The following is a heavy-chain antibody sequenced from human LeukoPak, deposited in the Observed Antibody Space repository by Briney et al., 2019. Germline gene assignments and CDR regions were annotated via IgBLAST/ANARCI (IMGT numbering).Heavy chain of an antibody. J-gene: IGHJ4*02. V-gene: IGHV3-64*01. CDR1: GFTFSSYS. CDR3: ARVDSGSGCDS. D-gene: IGHD6-19*01. Sequence: GGSLRLSCAVSGFTFSSYSMHWVRQAPGKGLEFVSAISSNGRSTYYASSVKGGFTISRDISKNTLYLQMGSLSPADMAVYYCARVDSGSGCDSWGQGTLVTVSS. CDR2: ISSNGRST.